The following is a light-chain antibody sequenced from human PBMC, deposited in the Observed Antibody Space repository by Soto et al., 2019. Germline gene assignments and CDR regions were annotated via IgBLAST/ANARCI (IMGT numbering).Light chain of an antibody. CDR1: QTINNL. Sequence: DIPMTQSPSTLSASVGDRVTITCRASQTINNLLAWYQQKPGKAPKLLIYKASSLESGVTSRFSGNGSGTEFTLTISSLQPDDFETYYCQQYYSYSPFGGGTKVEIK. V-gene: IGKV1-5*03. J-gene: IGKJ4*02. CDR2: KAS. CDR3: QQYYSYSP.